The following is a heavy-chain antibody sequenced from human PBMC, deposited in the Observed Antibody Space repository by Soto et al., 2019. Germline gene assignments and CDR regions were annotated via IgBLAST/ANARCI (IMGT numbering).Heavy chain of an antibody. CDR1: GFTFSNYA. CDR2: ISRSGDST. V-gene: IGHV3-23*01. Sequence: EVQLLESGGGLVQPGGSLRLSCAASGFTFSNYAMHWVRQAPGKGLEWVAAISRSGDSTYYADSVKGRFTISRDNSKNTLSLQMNSLRAEDKAVYYCANRPLWGGDAFDIWGQGTMVTVSS. D-gene: IGHD3-16*01. J-gene: IGHJ3*02. CDR3: ANRPLWGGDAFDI.